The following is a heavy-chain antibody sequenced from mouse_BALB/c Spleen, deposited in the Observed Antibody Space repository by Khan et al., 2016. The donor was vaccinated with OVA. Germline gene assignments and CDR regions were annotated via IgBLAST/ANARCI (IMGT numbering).Heavy chain of an antibody. J-gene: IGHJ3*01. CDR3: AMPYYGSAWFAY. Sequence: QVQLKQSGPGLVAPSQSLSITCTVSGFSLTNYGVHWVRQPPGKGLEWLGVMWAGGSTNYNSALMSRLSITKDNSKSQNFLKLSSLQTDDTAIYCCAMPYYGSAWFAYWGQVTRVTVSA. CDR1: GFSLTNYG. V-gene: IGHV2-9*02. CDR2: MWAGGST. D-gene: IGHD1-1*01.